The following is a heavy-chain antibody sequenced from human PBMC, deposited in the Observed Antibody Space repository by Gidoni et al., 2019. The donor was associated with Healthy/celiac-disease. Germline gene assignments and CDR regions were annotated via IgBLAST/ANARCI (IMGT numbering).Heavy chain of an antibody. Sequence: QVQLVQSGAEVTKPGASVKVSCKASGYTFTSYGISWVRQAPGQGLEWMGWIRAYNGNTNYAQKLQGRVTMTTDTSTSTAYMELRSLRSDDTAVYYCARDRGYDFWRAEIDYWGQGTLVTVSS. V-gene: IGHV1-18*01. CDR1: GYTFTSYG. CDR2: IRAYNGNT. J-gene: IGHJ4*02. D-gene: IGHD3-3*01. CDR3: ARDRGYDFWRAEIDY.